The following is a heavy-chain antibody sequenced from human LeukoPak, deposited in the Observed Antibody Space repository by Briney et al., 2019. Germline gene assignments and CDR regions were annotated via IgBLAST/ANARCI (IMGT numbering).Heavy chain of an antibody. CDR3: ASSGSYRFDY. J-gene: IGHJ4*02. Sequence: GGSLRLSCAASGFTFRTYWMSWVRQAPGKGLEWVANIKHDGSEKNYVDSVKGRFTVSRDNTKNSLYLQMNSLRAEDTAVYYCASSGSYRFDYWGQGTLVTVSS. D-gene: IGHD1-26*01. CDR2: IKHDGSEK. V-gene: IGHV3-7*01. CDR1: GFTFRTYW.